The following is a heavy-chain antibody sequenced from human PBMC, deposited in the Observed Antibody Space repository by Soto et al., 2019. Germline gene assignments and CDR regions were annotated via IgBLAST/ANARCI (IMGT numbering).Heavy chain of an antibody. Sequence: ASVKVSCKASGFTFTSSAMQCVRQARGQRLEWIGWIVVGSGNTNYAQKFQERVTITRDMSTSTAYMELSSLRSEDTAVYYCAAVGTTSDAFDIWGQGTMVTVSS. J-gene: IGHJ3*02. D-gene: IGHD4-17*01. CDR1: GFTFTSSA. CDR3: AAVGTTSDAFDI. V-gene: IGHV1-58*02. CDR2: IVVGSGNT.